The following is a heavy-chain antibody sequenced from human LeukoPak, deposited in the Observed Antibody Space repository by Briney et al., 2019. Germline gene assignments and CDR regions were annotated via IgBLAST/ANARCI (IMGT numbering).Heavy chain of an antibody. CDR1: GGSISTSSYC. CDR3: ARQGGLWLRAPFDY. CDR2: MYYSGST. V-gene: IGHV4-39*01. D-gene: IGHD5-18*01. Sequence: PSETLSLTCTVSGGSISTSSYCWGWLRQPPGKGLEWIGSMYYSGSTYYNPSLQSRVTISEDTSKNQFSLRLTSVTAADTAVYYCARQGGLWLRAPFDYWGQGTLVTVSS. J-gene: IGHJ4*02.